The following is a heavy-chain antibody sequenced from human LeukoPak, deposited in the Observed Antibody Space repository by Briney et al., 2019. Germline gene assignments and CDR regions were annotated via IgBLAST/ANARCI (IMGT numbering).Heavy chain of an antibody. CDR3: ARRDYSNYDY. CDR2: IYHSGST. J-gene: IGHJ4*02. V-gene: IGHV4/OR15-8*01. Sequence: PGESLRLSCAASGFTFTTYWMSWARQPPGKGLEWIGEIYHSGSTNYNPSLKSRVTISVDKSKNQFSLKLSSVTAADTAVYYCARRDYSNYDYWGQGTLVTVSS. D-gene: IGHD4-11*01. CDR1: GFTFTTYW.